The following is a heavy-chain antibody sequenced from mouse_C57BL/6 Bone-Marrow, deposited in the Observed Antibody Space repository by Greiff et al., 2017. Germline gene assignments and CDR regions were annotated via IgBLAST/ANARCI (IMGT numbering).Heavy chain of an antibody. CDR3: TTRGSSFYYAMDY. CDR2: IDPENGDT. V-gene: IGHV14-4*01. Sequence: VQLKESGAELVRPGASVKLSCTASGFNIKDDYMHWVKQRPEQGLEWIGWIDPENGDTEYASKFQGKATITADPSSNTAYLQLSSLTSEDTAVYYCTTRGSSFYYAMDYWGQGTSVTVSS. D-gene: IGHD1-1*01. CDR1: GFNIKDDY. J-gene: IGHJ4*01.